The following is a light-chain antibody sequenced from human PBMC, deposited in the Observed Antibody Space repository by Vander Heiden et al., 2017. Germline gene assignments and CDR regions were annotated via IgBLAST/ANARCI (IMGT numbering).Light chain of an antibody. CDR1: QSLVFRDGNNY. CDR2: GVS. V-gene: IGKV2-30*01. J-gene: IGKJ2*01. CDR3: MQATHWPYT. Sequence: VVLTQSPPPLLVPLGQPAPTLCRPSQSLVFRDGNNYLNWFHQSPGQSPRRLIYGVSDRDSGVPDRFSGSGSGTDFTLKISRVEAEDVGVYFCMQATHWPYTFGQGTKLEI.